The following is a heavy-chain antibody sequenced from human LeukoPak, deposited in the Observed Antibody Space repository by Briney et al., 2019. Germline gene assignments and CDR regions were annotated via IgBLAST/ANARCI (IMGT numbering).Heavy chain of an antibody. J-gene: IGHJ6*03. CDR3: ARDGLYCSGGSCYSDYYMDV. D-gene: IGHD2-15*01. CDR1: GGSISSGGYS. CDR2: IYYSGST. V-gene: IGHV4-30-4*07. Sequence: SETLSLTCAVSGGSISSGGYSWSWIRQPPGKGLEWIGYIYYSGSTYYNPSLKSRVTISVDTSKNQFSLKLRSVTAADTAVYYCARDGLYCSGGSCYSDYYMDVWGKGTTVTISS.